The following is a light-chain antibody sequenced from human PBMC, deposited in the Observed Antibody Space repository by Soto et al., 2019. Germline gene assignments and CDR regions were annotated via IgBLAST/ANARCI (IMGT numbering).Light chain of an antibody. J-gene: IGKJ1*01. V-gene: IGKV3-15*01. CDR3: QQYGSSGT. Sequence: EIVMTQSPATLSVSPGERATLSCRASQSVSIPLAWYQQKPGQAPRLLIHGATTRATGIPARFSGSGSGTDFTLTISRLEDEDFAVYYCQQYGSSGTFGQGTKVDIK. CDR1: QSVSIP. CDR2: GAT.